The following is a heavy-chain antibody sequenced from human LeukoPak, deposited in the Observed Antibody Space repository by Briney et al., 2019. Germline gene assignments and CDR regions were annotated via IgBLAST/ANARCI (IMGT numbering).Heavy chain of an antibody. J-gene: IGHJ4*02. V-gene: IGHV4-30-2*01. CDR1: GGSISSGGYY. CDR2: IYHSGST. D-gene: IGHD3-10*01. CDR3: ARIPQAGFGFWLDSPHFDY. Sequence: PSQTLSLTCTVSGGSISSGGYYWSWIRQPPGKGLEWIGYIYHSGSTYYNPSLKSRVTISVDRSKNQFSLKLSSVTAADTAVYYCARIPQAGFGFWLDSPHFDYWGQGTLVTVSS.